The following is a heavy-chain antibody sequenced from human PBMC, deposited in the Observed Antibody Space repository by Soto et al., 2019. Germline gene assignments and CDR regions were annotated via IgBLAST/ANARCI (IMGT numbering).Heavy chain of an antibody. CDR1: GGTFSSYA. CDR2: IIPIFGTA. V-gene: IGHV1-69*06. J-gene: IGHJ4*02. D-gene: IGHD2-2*02. CDR3: ARSVVVPAAIPYYFDY. Sequence: SVKVSCKVSGGTFSSYAISWVRQAPGQGLEWMGGIIPIFGTANYAQKFQGRVTITADKSTSTAYMELSSLRSEDTAVYYCARSVVVPAAIPYYFDYWGQGTLVTVSS.